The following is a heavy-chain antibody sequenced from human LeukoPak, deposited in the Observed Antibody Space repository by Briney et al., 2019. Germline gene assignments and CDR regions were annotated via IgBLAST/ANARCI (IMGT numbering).Heavy chain of an antibody. D-gene: IGHD3-10*01. CDR1: GGTFIRYA. V-gene: IGHV1-69*05. CDR3: ARENGSGTLRPGYYFDY. CDR2: SFPIFGTA. J-gene: IGHJ4*02. Sequence: SVTVSFKASGGTFIRYAISWVRQAPGQGLAWMGGSFPIFGTAKYAQKFQGRVTITTDESTSTAYMELSSLRSEDTAVYYCARENGSGTLRPGYYFDYWGQGTLVTVSS.